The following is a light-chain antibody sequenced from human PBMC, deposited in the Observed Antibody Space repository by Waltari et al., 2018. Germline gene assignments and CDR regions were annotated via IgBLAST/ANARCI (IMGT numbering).Light chain of an antibody. J-gene: IGKJ2*01. V-gene: IGKV4-1*01. Sequence: DIVMTQSPDSLAVSLGERATINCKSSQSVLYSTNNKNYLAWYQQNPGQPPMLLIYWAYTRESAVPDRVSGGQSSTDFSLTISSLMGEDVAVYNSQQYYTTPLTFGQWTKIEIK. CDR3: QQYYTTPLT. CDR1: QSVLYSTNNKNY. CDR2: WAY.